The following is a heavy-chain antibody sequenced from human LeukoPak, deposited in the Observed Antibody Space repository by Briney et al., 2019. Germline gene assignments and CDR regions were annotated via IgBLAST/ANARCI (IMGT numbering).Heavy chain of an antibody. CDR2: IYYSGST. CDR3: AIVVVVAAKHWFDP. V-gene: IGHV4-39*01. CDR1: GGSISSSSYY. D-gene: IGHD2-15*01. J-gene: IGHJ5*02. Sequence: PSETLSLTCTVSGGSISSSSYYWGWIRQPPGKGLEWIGSIYYSGSTYYNPSLKSRVTISVDTSKNQLSLKLSSVTAADTAVYYCAIVVVVAAKHWFDPWGQGTLVTVSS.